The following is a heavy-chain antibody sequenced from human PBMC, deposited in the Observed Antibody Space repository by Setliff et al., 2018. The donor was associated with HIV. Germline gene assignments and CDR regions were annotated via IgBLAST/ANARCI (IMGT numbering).Heavy chain of an antibody. CDR1: GYTFTSFY. CDR2: INPSGGST. J-gene: IGHJ5*01. V-gene: IGHV1-46*01. CDR3: ARKGTGDGEPDLQRWAVVLIVIPINECKPLQGLS. Sequence: GASVKVSCKASGYTFTSFYLHWVRQAPGQGLEWMAIINPSGGSTNYAQKLKGRVTMTTDTSTSPAYMEVRSLRADDTAVYYRARKGTGDGEPDLQRWAVVLIVIPINECKPLQGLSWG. D-gene: IGHD3-22*01.